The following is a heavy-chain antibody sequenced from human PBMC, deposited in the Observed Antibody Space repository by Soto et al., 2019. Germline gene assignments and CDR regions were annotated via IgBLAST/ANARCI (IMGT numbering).Heavy chain of an antibody. CDR3: GAGQYFSDY. CDR2: ISYDGSDK. D-gene: IGHD6-13*01. J-gene: IGHJ4*01. CDR1: GFTFSSYG. Sequence: QVQLVESGGGVVQPGRSLRLSCAASGFTFSSYGMHWVRQAPGKGLEWVALISYDGSDKYYADSVKGRFTISRDNSKNTLYLQMNSLRVEDTAVYYCGAGQYFSDYWGHGNLVTVSS. V-gene: IGHV3-30*03.